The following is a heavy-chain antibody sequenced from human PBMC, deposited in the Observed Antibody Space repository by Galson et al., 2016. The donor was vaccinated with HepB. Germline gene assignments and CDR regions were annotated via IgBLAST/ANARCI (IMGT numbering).Heavy chain of an antibody. CDR1: GFTLSKYH. CDR2: SFHDEDYT. J-gene: IGHJ3*02. CDR3: TRRANDAFDI. V-gene: IGHV3-30-3*01. Sequence: SLRLSCAASGFTLSKYHMHWVRQAPGKGLEWVALSFHDEDYTYYPDSVKGRFTISRENTKGTVYLHMNSLRAEDTAVYYCTRRANDAFDIWGQGTMVTVSS.